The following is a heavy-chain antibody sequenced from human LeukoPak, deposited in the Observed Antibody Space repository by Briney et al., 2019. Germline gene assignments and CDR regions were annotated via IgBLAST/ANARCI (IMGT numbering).Heavy chain of an antibody. J-gene: IGHJ4*02. D-gene: IGHD4-23*01. CDR1: GFTFSSYG. CDR2: ISGSGDST. Sequence: GGSLRLSRAASGFTFSSYGMSWVRQAPGKGLEWVSAISGSGDSTNCADSVKGRFTISRDNAKNSLYLQMNSLRAEDTAVYYCARVHYFYGGNSEVYFDYWGQGTLVTVSS. V-gene: IGHV3-23*01. CDR3: ARVHYFYGGNSEVYFDY.